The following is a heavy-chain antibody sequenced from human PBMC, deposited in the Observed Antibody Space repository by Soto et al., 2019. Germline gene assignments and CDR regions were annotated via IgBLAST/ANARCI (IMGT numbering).Heavy chain of an antibody. CDR1: GFTFTSSS. J-gene: IGHJ3*02. CDR3: AAGIGAPVAFDI. D-gene: IGHD4-17*01. Sequence: SVKVSCKSSGFTFTSSSVQWVRQARGQRLEWIGWIVVGSGNTNYAQKFQERVTITRDMSTSTAYMELSSLRSEDTAVYYCAAGIGAPVAFDIWGQGTMVTVSS. V-gene: IGHV1-58*01. CDR2: IVVGSGNT.